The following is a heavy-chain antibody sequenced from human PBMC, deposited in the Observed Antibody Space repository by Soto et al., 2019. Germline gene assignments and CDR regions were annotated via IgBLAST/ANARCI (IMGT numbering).Heavy chain of an antibody. V-gene: IGHV4-31*03. D-gene: IGHD7-27*01. CDR3: TRPESRWGGLLCVRTCFDP. CDR2: IYYNGIT. CDR1: GGSLNSGDYY. Sequence: QVQLQESGPGLVKPSETLSLTCTVSGGSLNSGDYYWTWIRQYPGKGLEWIGNIYYNGITNYNPSPRSRVAISVDTSKIQFSLKLDSVTAADTAAYYCTRPESRWGGLLCVRTCFDPWGQGLQVTVSS. J-gene: IGHJ5*02.